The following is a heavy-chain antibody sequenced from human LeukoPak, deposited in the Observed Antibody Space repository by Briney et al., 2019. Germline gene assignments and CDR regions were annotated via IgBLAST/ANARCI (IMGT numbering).Heavy chain of an antibody. J-gene: IGHJ6*02. Sequence: GGSLRLSCAASGFTFSSYSMNWVRQALGKGLEWVSSISSSSSYIYYADSVKGRFTISRDNAKNSLYLQMNSLRAEDTAVYYCAREGRLLWFGELSDYYYGMDVWGQGTTVTVSS. V-gene: IGHV3-21*01. D-gene: IGHD3-10*01. CDR3: AREGRLLWFGELSDYYYGMDV. CDR1: GFTFSSYS. CDR2: ISSSSSYI.